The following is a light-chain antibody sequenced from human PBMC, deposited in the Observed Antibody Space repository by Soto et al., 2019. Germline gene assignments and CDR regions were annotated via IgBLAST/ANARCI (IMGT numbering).Light chain of an antibody. J-gene: IGKJ2*01. V-gene: IGKV3-15*01. Sequence: EIVMTQSPATLSVSPGEEPPPSCRASKSVSSNLSWYQQKPGQAPRLLIYGASTRATGIPARFSGSGSGTEFTLTISSLQSEDFAVYYCQQYNNWPPYTFGQGTKLEIK. CDR1: KSVSSN. CDR3: QQYNNWPPYT. CDR2: GAS.